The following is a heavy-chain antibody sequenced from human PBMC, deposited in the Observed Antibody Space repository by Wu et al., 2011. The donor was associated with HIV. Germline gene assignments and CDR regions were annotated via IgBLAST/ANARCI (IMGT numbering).Heavy chain of an antibody. D-gene: IGHD3-9*01. CDR3: TRVRKEQNGVLTAFYMGPFDI. Sequence: QVQLVQSGAEVKKPGSSVKVSCKASGGTFSDFTINWVRQAPGQGLEWMGRITPSFNADNYAQKFQGRVSLTADRSATTINMELSSLRSDDTAVYYCTRVRKEQNGVLTAFYMGPFDIWGRGTLVTVS. J-gene: IGHJ3*02. CDR1: GGTFSDFT. CDR2: ITPSFNAD. V-gene: IGHV1-69*08.